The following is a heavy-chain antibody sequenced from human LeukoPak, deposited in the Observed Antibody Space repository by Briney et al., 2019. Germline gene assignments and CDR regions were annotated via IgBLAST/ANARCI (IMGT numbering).Heavy chain of an antibody. CDR1: GFIFSSYA. CDR3: ARARIAVAQLTDY. V-gene: IGHV3-23*01. CDR2: ISGSGGST. Sequence: GGSLRLSCAASGFIFSSYAMSWVRQAPGKGLEWVSRISGSGGSTYYADSVKGRFTISRDNSKNTLYLQMNSLRAEDTAVYYCARARIAVAQLTDYWGQGTLVTVSS. J-gene: IGHJ4*02. D-gene: IGHD6-19*01.